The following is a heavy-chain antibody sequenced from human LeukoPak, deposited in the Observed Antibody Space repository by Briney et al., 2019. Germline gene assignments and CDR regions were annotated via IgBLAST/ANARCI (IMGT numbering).Heavy chain of an antibody. D-gene: IGHD2-15*01. CDR1: AYTFTSYD. V-gene: IGHV1-8*01. J-gene: IGHJ4*02. CDR3: ARGAPGSYCSGGSCPYFDY. CDR2: MNPNSGNT. Sequence: ASVTVSCKASAYTFTSYDINWVRQPTGQGLDWMGWMNPNSGNTGYAQKFQGRVTMTRDTSISTTYMELSSLRSENTAVYYGARGAPGSYCSGGSCPYFDYWGQGTLISVSA.